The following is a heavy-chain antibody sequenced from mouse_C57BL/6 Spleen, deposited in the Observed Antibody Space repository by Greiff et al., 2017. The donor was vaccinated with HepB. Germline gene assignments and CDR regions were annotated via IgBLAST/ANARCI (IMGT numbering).Heavy chain of an antibody. D-gene: IGHD4-1*01. Sequence: VKLQESGPGLVQPSQSLSITCTVSGFSLTSYGVHWVRQSPGKGLEWLGVIWRGGSTDYNAAFMSRLSITKDNSKSQVFFNMNSLQADDTAIYYWAPQLTGTRWFAYWGQGTLVTVSA. CDR3: APQLTGTRWFAY. CDR2: IWRGGST. V-gene: IGHV2-5*01. J-gene: IGHJ3*01. CDR1: GFSLTSYG.